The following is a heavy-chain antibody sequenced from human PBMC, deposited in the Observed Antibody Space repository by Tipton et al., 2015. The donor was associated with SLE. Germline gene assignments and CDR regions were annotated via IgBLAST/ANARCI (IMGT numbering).Heavy chain of an antibody. J-gene: IGHJ6*03. Sequence: TLSLTCAVYGGSFSGYYWSWIRQPPGKGLEWIGEINHSGSTNYNPSLKSRVTISVDTSKNQFSLKLSSVTAADTAVYFCARVSGSYLYYYHCYYMNIWGNGTPVTVSS. D-gene: IGHD1-26*01. CDR3: ARVSGSYLYYYHCYYMNI. CDR2: INHSGST. V-gene: IGHV4-34*01. CDR1: GGSFSGYY.